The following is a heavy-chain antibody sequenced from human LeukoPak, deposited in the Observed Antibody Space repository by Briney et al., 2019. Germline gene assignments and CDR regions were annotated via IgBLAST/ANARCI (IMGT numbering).Heavy chain of an antibody. CDR2: ISSSSDTI. V-gene: IGHV3-48*01. Sequence: GGSLRLSCAASGFPFSSYSMNWVRQAPGKGLEWLSYISSSSDTIYYADSVKGRFTISRDNAKNSLYLQMNSLRAEDTAIYYCARSGQHLFDFWGQGTLVTVSS. J-gene: IGHJ4*02. CDR3: ARSGQHLFDF. CDR1: GFPFSSYS. D-gene: IGHD6-13*01.